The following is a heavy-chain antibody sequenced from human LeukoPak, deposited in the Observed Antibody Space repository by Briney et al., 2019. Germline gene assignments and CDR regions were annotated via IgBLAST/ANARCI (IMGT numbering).Heavy chain of an antibody. J-gene: IGHJ5*02. CDR2: IYYSGST. Sequence: SETLSLTCTVPGDSISSSSYDWGWLRQPPGKGLEWIGSIYYSGSTYYNPSLKSRVTISVDTSKNQFSLKLSSVTAADTAVYYCARDWSEYQLLKYNWFDPWGQGTLVTVSS. D-gene: IGHD2-2*01. CDR1: GDSISSSSYD. CDR3: ARDWSEYQLLKYNWFDP. V-gene: IGHV4-39*07.